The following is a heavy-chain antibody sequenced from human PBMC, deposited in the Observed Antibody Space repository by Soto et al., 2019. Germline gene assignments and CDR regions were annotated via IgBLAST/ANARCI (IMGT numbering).Heavy chain of an antibody. Sequence: GGSLRLSCAASGFTFSSYAMSWVRQAPGKGLEWVSAISGSGGSTYYADSVKGRFTISRDNSKSTLYLQMNSLRAEDTAVYYCAKGEGYYDSSGYFYFDYWGQGTLVTVSS. CDR1: GFTFSSYA. J-gene: IGHJ4*02. V-gene: IGHV3-23*01. CDR3: AKGEGYYDSSGYFYFDY. CDR2: ISGSGGST. D-gene: IGHD3-22*01.